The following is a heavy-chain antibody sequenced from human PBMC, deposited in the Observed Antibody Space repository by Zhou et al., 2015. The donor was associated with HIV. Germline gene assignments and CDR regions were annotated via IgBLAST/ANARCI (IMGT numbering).Heavy chain of an antibody. CDR1: GYTFTSYD. CDR3: ASVNVPYYYYGSGTEGASGWFDP. Sequence: QVQLVQSGAEVKKPGASVKVSCKASGYTFTSYDINWVRQATGQGLEWMGWMNPNSGNTGYAQKFQGRVTMTRNTSISTAYMELSSLRSEDTAVYYCASVNVPYYYYGSGTEGASGWFDPVGPGNPGHRLL. D-gene: IGHD3-10*01. V-gene: IGHV1-8*01. J-gene: IGHJ5*02. CDR2: MNPNSGNT.